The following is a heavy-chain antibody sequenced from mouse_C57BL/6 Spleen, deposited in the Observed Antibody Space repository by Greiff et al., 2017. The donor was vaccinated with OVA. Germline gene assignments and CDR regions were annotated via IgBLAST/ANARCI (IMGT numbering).Heavy chain of an antibody. J-gene: IGHJ2*01. CDR2: INPYNGGT. V-gene: IGHV1-19*01. D-gene: IGHD2-1*01. Sequence: EVQLQQSGPVLVKPGASVKMSCKASGYTFTDYYMNWVKQSHGKSLEWIGVINPYNGGTSYNQKFKGKATLTVDKSSSTAYMELNSLTSEDSAVYYCAREERVYGNYDYFDYWGQGTTLTVSS. CDR1: GYTFTDYY. CDR3: AREERVYGNYDYFDY.